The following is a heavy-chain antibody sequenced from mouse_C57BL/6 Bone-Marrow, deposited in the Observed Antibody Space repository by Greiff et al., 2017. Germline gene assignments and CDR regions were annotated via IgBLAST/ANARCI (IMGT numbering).Heavy chain of an antibody. CDR1: GYTFTSYW. CDR3: ARPYYCNCGSFDV. Sequence: QVQLQQPGAELVKPGASVKMSCKASGYTFTSYWITWVKQRPGQGLEWIGDIYPGSGSTNYNEKFKGKATLTVDTASSTAYMQLSSLTSEDSAVYYCARPYYCNCGSFDVWGTGTTVTVSS. V-gene: IGHV1-55*01. CDR2: IYPGSGST. D-gene: IGHD2-10*01. J-gene: IGHJ1*03.